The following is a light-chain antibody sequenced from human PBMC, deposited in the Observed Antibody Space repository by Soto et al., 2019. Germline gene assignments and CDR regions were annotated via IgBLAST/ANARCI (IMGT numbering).Light chain of an antibody. Sequence: QSALTQPASVSGSPGQSITISCTGTSSDVGGYNFVSWYQQHPGKVPKVMIYDVSKRPSGVSNRFSGSKSGNTASLTISGLQVEEEADYYCSSYRSGSTLVVFGGGTKVTVL. CDR3: SSYRSGSTLVV. CDR2: DVS. J-gene: IGLJ2*01. CDR1: SSDVGGYNF. V-gene: IGLV2-14*03.